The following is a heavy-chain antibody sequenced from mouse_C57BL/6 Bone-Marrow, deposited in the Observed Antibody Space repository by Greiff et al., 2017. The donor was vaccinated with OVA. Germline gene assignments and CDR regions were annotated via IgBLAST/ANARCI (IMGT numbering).Heavy chain of an antibody. CDR2: ISSGGDYI. V-gene: IGHV5-9-1*02. Sequence: EVKLVESGAGLVKPGGSLKLSCAASGFTFSSYAMPWVRQTPEKRLEWVAYISSGGDYIYYAYTVKGRCTISRDNARNTLYLQMSSLKSEDTAMYYCTRLLDAMDYWGQGTSVTVSS. D-gene: IGHD2-1*01. CDR1: GFTFSSYA. J-gene: IGHJ4*01. CDR3: TRLLDAMDY.